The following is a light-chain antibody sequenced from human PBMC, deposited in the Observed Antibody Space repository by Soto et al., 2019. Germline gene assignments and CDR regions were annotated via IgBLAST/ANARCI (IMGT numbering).Light chain of an antibody. Sequence: DIQMTQSPSTLSASVGDSITITCRASQGIGSWLAWYQQKPGKAPRLLIYKASTLESVVPPRFSGSGSGTEFTLTISSVQPDDSATYYCQQYNSYATFGQGTKLDIK. CDR2: KAS. J-gene: IGKJ2*01. CDR1: QGIGSW. CDR3: QQYNSYAT. V-gene: IGKV1-5*03.